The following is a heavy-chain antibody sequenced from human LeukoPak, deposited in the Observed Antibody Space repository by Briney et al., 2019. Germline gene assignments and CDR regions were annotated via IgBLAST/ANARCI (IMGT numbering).Heavy chain of an antibody. CDR2: IYYSGST. V-gene: IGHV4-59*01. CDR3: ARGGDSSSWSVDY. CDR1: GGSISSYY. J-gene: IGHJ4*02. D-gene: IGHD6-13*01. Sequence: SETLSLTCTVSGGSISSYYWSWIRQPPGKGLEWIGYIYYSGSTNYNPSLKSRVTISVDTSKNQFSLKLSSVTAADTAVYYCARGGDSSSWSVDYWGQGTLVTVSS.